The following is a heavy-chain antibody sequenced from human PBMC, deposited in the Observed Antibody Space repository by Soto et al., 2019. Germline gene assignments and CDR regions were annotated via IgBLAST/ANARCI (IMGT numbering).Heavy chain of an antibody. CDR3: TIGSWSGEVFDI. CDR1: GGTFSTYS. V-gene: IGHV1-69*02. D-gene: IGHD2-21*01. J-gene: IGHJ3*02. Sequence: QVQLVQSGAEVKKPGSSVKVSCKDSGGTFSTYSMFWVRQAPGQGLEWMGRIIPMLGVRNYAQRYQDRVTMTADKSTATVHMELSSLRSEDTALYHCTIGSWSGEVFDIWGQGTMVTVSS. CDR2: IIPMLGVR.